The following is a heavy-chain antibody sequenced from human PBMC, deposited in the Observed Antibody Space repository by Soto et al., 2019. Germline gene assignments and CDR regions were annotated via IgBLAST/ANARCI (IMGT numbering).Heavy chain of an antibody. J-gene: IGHJ6*02. CDR3: ARQGPIVVVPDEGYGMDV. V-gene: IGHV5-51*01. CDR1: GYSFTSYW. Sequence: GESLKISCKGSGYSFTSYWIGWVRQMPGKGLEWMGIIYPGDSDTRYSPSFQGQVTISADKSISTAYLQWSSLKASDTAMYYCARQGPIVVVPDEGYGMDVWGQGTTVTVSS. CDR2: IYPGDSDT. D-gene: IGHD2-2*01.